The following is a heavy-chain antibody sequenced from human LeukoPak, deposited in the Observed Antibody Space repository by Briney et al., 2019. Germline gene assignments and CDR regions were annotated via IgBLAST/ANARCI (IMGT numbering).Heavy chain of an antibody. V-gene: IGHV4-61*02. Sequence: SQTLSLTCAVSGGSVRSGNCYWSWIRQPAGKRLEWIARMYTSGSTNYNPFLKSRVTISADTSKNQFSLKLSSVTAADTAVYYCASGYCSSTSCVPGAFDIWGQGTMVTVSS. CDR3: ASGYCSSTSCVPGAFDI. D-gene: IGHD2-2*03. J-gene: IGHJ3*02. CDR1: GGSVRSGNCY. CDR2: MYTSGST.